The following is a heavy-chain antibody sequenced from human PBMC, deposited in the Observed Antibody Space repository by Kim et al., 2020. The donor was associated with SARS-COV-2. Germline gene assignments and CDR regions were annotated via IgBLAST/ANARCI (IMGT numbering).Heavy chain of an antibody. V-gene: IGHV1-69*04. CDR2: IIPILGIA. D-gene: IGHD3-22*01. CDR1: GGTFSSYA. CDR3: AREGGDMRDYYDSSGYTVDY. J-gene: IGHJ4*02. Sequence: SVKVSCKASGGTFSSYAISWVRQAPGQGLEWMGRIIPILGIANYAQKFQGRVTITADKSTRTAYMELSSLRSEDTAVYYCAREGGDMRDYYDSSGYTVDYWGQGTLVTVSS.